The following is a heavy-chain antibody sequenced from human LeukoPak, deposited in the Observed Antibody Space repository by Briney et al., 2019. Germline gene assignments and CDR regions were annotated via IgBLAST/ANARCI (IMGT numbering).Heavy chain of an antibody. CDR1: GGSISSSSYY. D-gene: IGHD3-9*01. CDR2: IYYSGST. Sequence: SETLSLTCTVSGGSISSSSYYWGWIRQPPGKGLEGIGSIYYSGSTYYNPSLKSRVTISVDTSKNQFSLKLSSVTAADTAVYYCARLRETRRIATTGYYDILTGYRFHFDYWGQGTLVTVSS. V-gene: IGHV4-39*01. CDR3: ARLRETRRIATTGYYDILTGYRFHFDY. J-gene: IGHJ4*02.